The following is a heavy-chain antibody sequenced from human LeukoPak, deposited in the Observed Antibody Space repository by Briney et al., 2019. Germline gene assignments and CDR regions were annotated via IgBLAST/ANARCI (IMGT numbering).Heavy chain of an antibody. CDR1: GDSISSYY. D-gene: IGHD5-18*01. CDR3: ASSYGPNYFDY. Sequence: SETLSLTCTVSGDSISSYYWSWIRQPPGKGLEWIGYIYYSGSTNYNPSLKSRVTISVDTSENQFSLKLSSVTAADTAVYYCASSYGPNYFDYWGQGTLVTVSS. J-gene: IGHJ4*02. CDR2: IYYSGST. V-gene: IGHV4-59*01.